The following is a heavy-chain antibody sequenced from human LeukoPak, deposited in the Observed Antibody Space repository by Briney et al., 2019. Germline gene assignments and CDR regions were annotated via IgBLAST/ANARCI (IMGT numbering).Heavy chain of an antibody. CDR3: ARGSGSRSGSYRIDY. J-gene: IGHJ4*02. CDR2: INHSGST. V-gene: IGHV4-34*01. CDR1: GGSFSGYY. D-gene: IGHD3-10*01. Sequence: PSETLSLTCAVYGGSFSGYYWSWIRQPPGKGLEWIGEINHSGSTNYNPSLKSRVTISVDTSKNQFSLKLSSVTAADTAVYYCARGSGSRSGSYRIDYWGQGTLVTVSS.